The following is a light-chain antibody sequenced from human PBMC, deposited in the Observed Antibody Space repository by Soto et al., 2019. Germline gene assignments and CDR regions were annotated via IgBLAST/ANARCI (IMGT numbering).Light chain of an antibody. CDR3: QQYNNWPRT. Sequence: EIVMTQSPATLSVSPGERATLSCRASQSVSRNLAWYQQKPGQAPRLLLYGASTRATGIPARFSGSGSATEFTLTISSLQSEDFAVYSCQQYNNWPRTFGQGTKVEIK. J-gene: IGKJ1*01. V-gene: IGKV3-15*01. CDR1: QSVSRN. CDR2: GAS.